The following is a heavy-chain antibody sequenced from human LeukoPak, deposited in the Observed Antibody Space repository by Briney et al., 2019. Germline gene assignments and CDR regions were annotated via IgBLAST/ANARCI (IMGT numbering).Heavy chain of an antibody. D-gene: IGHD3-16*01. J-gene: IGHJ4*02. CDR2: VSYDGIIK. CDR3: ATGGGLATEIDY. Sequence: GRSLRLSCATSGFTFSGCAMHWVRQAPGKGLEWVAVVSYDGIIKYYADSLKGRFTISRDNSKNTLYLKMNSLRTEDTAMYYCATGGGLATEIDYWGQGTLVTVSS. CDR1: GFTFSGCA. V-gene: IGHV3-30*04.